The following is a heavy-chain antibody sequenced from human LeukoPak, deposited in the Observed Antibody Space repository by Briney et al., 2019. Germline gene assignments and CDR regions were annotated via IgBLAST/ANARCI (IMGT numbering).Heavy chain of an antibody. CDR2: ISGSGGST. Sequence: GGSLRLSCAASGFTFSSYAMSWVRQAPGKGLEWASAISGSGGSTYYADSVKGRFTISRDNSKNTLYLQMNSLRAEDTAVYYCAKGTPYCGGDCYSTFLDAFDIWGQGTMVTVSS. V-gene: IGHV3-23*01. J-gene: IGHJ3*02. CDR3: AKGTPYCGGDCYSTFLDAFDI. D-gene: IGHD2-21*02. CDR1: GFTFSSYA.